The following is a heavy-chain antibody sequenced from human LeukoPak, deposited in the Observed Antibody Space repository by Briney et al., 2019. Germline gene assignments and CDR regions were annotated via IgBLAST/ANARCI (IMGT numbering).Heavy chain of an antibody. D-gene: IGHD2-2*01. CDR3: AKDRVVVVPAAMSLSYYYYYGMDV. CDR2: ISYDGSNK. CDR1: GFTFSSYG. Sequence: PGGSLRLSCAASGFTFSSYGMHWVRQAPGKGLEWVAVISYDGSNKYYADSVEGRFTISRDNSKNTLYLQMNSLRAEDTAVYYCAKDRVVVVPAAMSLSYYYYYGMDVWDQGTTVTVSS. V-gene: IGHV3-30*18. J-gene: IGHJ6*02.